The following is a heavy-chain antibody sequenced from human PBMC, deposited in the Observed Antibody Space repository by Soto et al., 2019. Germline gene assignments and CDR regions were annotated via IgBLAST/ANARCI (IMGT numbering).Heavy chain of an antibody. CDR3: SREGHSRSWDLDY. D-gene: IGHD6-13*01. CDR1: GYTFTSYG. CDR2: ISAYNGNT. V-gene: IGHV1-18*01. Sequence: QVQLVQSGAEVKKPGASVKVSCKASGYTFTSYGISWVRQAPGQGLEWMGWISAYNGNTNYAQKLQGRVTMTTDTSTSTDYRELRSLRSDDSGVDYCSREGHSRSWDLDYWGQGTLVPVPS. J-gene: IGHJ4*03.